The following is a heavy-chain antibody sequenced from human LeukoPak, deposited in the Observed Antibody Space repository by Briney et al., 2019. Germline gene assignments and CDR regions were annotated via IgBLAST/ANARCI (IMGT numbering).Heavy chain of an antibody. CDR1: GFTFSSYG. D-gene: IGHD1-1*01. J-gene: IGHJ6*02. Sequence: PGGSLRLSCAASGFTFSSYGMHWVRQAPGKGLEWVAVIWYDGSNKYYADSVKGRFTISRDNSKNTLYLQMNSLRAEDTAVYYCAKNDRTHPSAHGKDGMDVWGQGTTVTVSS. CDR2: IWYDGSNK. CDR3: AKNDRTHPSAHGKDGMDV. V-gene: IGHV3-33*06.